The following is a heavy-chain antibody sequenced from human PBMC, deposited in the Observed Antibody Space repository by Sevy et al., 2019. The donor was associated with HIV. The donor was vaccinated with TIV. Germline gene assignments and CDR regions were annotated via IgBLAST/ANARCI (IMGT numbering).Heavy chain of an antibody. J-gene: IGHJ5*02. D-gene: IGHD3-22*01. CDR2: ASGRGGST. Sequence: GGSLRLSCAASGFTSYSYAMSWVRQAPGKGLEWVSAASGRGGSTYYVDSVKGRFTISRDNSKNTLYLQMNSLRAEDTAVYYCANGMGGYFQYYYNTSGYYLWGQGTLVTVSS. CDR1: GFTSYSYA. CDR3: ANGMGGYFQYYYNTSGYYL. V-gene: IGHV3-23*01.